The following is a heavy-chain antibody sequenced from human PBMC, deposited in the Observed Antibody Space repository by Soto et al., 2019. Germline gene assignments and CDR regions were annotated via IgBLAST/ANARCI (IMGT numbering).Heavy chain of an antibody. CDR1: GYTFTSYY. J-gene: IGHJ4*02. D-gene: IGHD3-22*01. V-gene: IGHV1-46*01. Sequence: ASVKVSCKASGYTFTSYYMHWVRQAPGQGLEWVGIINPSGGSTSYAQKFQGRVTMTRDTSTSTVYMELSSLRSEDTAVYYCARDGPSYYYDSSGYLEVWGQGTLVTVSS. CDR2: INPSGGST. CDR3: ARDGPSYYYDSSGYLEV.